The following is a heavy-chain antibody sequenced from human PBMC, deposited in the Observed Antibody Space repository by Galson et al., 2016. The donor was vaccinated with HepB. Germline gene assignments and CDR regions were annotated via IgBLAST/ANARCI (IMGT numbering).Heavy chain of an antibody. J-gene: IGHJ4*02. V-gene: IGHV3-15*07. Sequence: SLRLSCAASGFSFSNAWMNWVRQAPGKGLEWVGRIKSKTDGGTTDYAAPVKGRFIISRDDSKTTLYLQMNSLKTEDTAMYYCTRLRHGSHFDYWGQGTLVTVSS. CDR3: TRLRHGSHFDY. CDR2: IKSKTDGGTT. D-gene: IGHD3-10*01. CDR1: GFSFSNAW.